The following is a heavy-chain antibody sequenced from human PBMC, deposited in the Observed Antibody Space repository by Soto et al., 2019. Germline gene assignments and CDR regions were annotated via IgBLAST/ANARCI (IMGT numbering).Heavy chain of an antibody. Sequence: SETLCLTCTVSGGSIRSYYWRWIRQPPGKGLEWIGYIYYSGSTNYNPSLKSRVTISVDTSKNQFSLKLSSVTAADTAVYYCARVYVREEDIVAVDAFDIWGQGTMVTVSS. CDR2: IYYSGST. CDR3: ARVYVREEDIVAVDAFDI. CDR1: GGSIRSYY. J-gene: IGHJ3*02. V-gene: IGHV4-59*01. D-gene: IGHD2-15*01.